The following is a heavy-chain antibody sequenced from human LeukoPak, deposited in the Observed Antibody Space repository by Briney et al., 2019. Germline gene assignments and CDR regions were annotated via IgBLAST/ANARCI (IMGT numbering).Heavy chain of an antibody. CDR3: VRVRGYWLVRGYLDY. Sequence: SETLSLTCTVSGGSFSDGTYYWAWIRQSPGKGLEWIGSIYYSGANHYNPSLKSRVTMSVDTSKNQFSVKLTSVTATDTAVYYCVRVRGYWLVRGYLDYWGQGTQVTVSS. V-gene: IGHV4-39*02. CDR1: GGSFSDGTYY. D-gene: IGHD6-19*01. J-gene: IGHJ4*02. CDR2: IYYSGAN.